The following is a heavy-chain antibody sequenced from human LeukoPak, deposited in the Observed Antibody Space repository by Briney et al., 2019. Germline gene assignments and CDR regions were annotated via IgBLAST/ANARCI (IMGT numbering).Heavy chain of an antibody. J-gene: IGHJ4*02. Sequence: ASVKVSRKASGYTFTSYHMHWVRQAPGQGLEWMGIINPSGTSTTCAQKFQGRVTLTTDTSTSIAYMELRSLTSDDTAVYYCARANHFDSSGPIFDYWGQGTLVTVSS. CDR3: ARANHFDSSGPIFDY. CDR1: GYTFTSYH. V-gene: IGHV1-46*01. CDR2: INPSGTST. D-gene: IGHD3-22*01.